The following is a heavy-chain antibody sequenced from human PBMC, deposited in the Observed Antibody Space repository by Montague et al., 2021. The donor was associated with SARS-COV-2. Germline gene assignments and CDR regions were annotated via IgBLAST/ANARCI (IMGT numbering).Heavy chain of an antibody. CDR3: AKDLILGSGTRFDY. CDR2: ISWDGGST. J-gene: IGHJ4*02. Sequence: SLRLSCAASVFTFDNYTMHWVRQAPGKGLEWVSLISWDGGSTYYADSVKGRFTISRDNSKNSLYLQMNSLRTEDTALYYCAKDLILGSGTRFDYWGQGTLVTVSS. D-gene: IGHD6-13*01. V-gene: IGHV3-43*01. CDR1: VFTFDNYT.